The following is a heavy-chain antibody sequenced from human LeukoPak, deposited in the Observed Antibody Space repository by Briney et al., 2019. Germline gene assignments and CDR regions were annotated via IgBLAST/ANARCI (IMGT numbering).Heavy chain of an antibody. CDR2: IYYSGST. V-gene: IGHV4-59*11. Sequence: SETLSFTCTVSGGSISSHYWSWIRQPPGKGLEWIGYIYYSGSTNYNPSLKSRVTISVDTSKNQFSLKLSSVTAADTAVYYCARGAVAGSFDYWGQGTLVPVSS. CDR1: GGSISSHY. D-gene: IGHD6-19*01. CDR3: ARGAVAGSFDY. J-gene: IGHJ4*02.